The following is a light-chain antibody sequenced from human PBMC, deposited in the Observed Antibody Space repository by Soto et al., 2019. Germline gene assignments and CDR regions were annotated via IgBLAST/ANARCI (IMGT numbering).Light chain of an antibody. CDR3: QQYYNYPYT. Sequence: AIRMTQSPSSLSASTGERVTFACRASQDISTYLAWYQQKPGKAPKLLIYAASTLQSGVPSRFSGSGSRTEFTLTISSLQSEDSATYFCQQYYNYPYTFGLGNKLDMK. CDR2: AAS. CDR1: QDISTY. J-gene: IGKJ2*01. V-gene: IGKV1-8*01.